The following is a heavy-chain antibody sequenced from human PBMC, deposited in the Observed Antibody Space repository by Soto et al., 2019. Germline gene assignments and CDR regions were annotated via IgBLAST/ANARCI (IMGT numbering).Heavy chain of an antibody. CDR1: GGRFRAYA. D-gene: IGHD2-21*02. CDR2: ISESGGST. Sequence: GGSLRLWWGAAGGRFRAYAMSWVRKAXGKGLEWVSVISESGGSTHYADSVRGRFTVSRDNSKNSLSLRMNSLRDEDTAVYFCAKRSPYRRAWYSPIFDYWGQAALVTVSS. J-gene: IGHJ4*02. V-gene: IGHV3-23*01. CDR3: AKRSPYRRAWYSPIFDY.